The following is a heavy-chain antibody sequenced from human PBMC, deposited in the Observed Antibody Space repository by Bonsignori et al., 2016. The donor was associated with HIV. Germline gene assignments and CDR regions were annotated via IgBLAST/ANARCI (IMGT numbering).Heavy chain of an antibody. Sequence: WVRQAPGQGLEWMGIINPSGGSTSYAQKFQGRVTMTRDTSTSTVYMELSSLRSEDTAVYYCARDRQINLAYYYYYMDVWGKGTTVTVSS. CDR2: INPSGGST. CDR3: ARDRQINLAYYYYYMDV. V-gene: IGHV1-46*01. J-gene: IGHJ6*03.